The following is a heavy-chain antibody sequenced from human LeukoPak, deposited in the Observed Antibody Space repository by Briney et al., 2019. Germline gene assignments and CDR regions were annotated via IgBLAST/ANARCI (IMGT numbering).Heavy chain of an antibody. V-gene: IGHV1-46*01. D-gene: IGHD5-24*01. Sequence: ASVKVSCKASGYTFTSYYMHWVRQAPGQGLEWMGVIIPAGDSTSYAQKFEDRLTLTRDMSTSTLYLDMRNLRSDDTAVYYCAREGMASAFDVWGQGTVVTVSS. CDR2: IIPAGDST. CDR1: GYTFTSYY. J-gene: IGHJ3*01. CDR3: AREGMASAFDV.